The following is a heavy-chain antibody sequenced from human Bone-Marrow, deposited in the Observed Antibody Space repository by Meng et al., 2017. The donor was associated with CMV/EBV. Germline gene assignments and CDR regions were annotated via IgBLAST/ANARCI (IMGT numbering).Heavy chain of an antibody. CDR2: ISSSSSTI. CDR1: GFTFSSYS. V-gene: IGHV3-48*04. Sequence: GESLKISCAASGFTFSSYSMNWVRQAPGKGLEWVSYISSSSSTIYHADSVKGRFTISRDNAKNSLYLQMNSLRAEDTAVYYCARHQGSPHFDYWGQGTLVAVSS. CDR3: ARHQGSPHFDY. J-gene: IGHJ4*02. D-gene: IGHD2-15*01.